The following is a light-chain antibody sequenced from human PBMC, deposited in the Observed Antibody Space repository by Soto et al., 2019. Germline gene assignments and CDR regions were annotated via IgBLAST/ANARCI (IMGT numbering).Light chain of an antibody. CDR1: QSISNY. CDR2: AAS. Sequence: DIQMTQSPSSLSASVGDRVTITCLASQSISNYLNWYQQKPGKAPKLLIYAASSFQSGVPSRFSGSGSGTDFTLTISSLQPEDFATYYCQQSYSSPFTFGPGTKVDIK. J-gene: IGKJ3*01. CDR3: QQSYSSPFT. V-gene: IGKV1-39*01.